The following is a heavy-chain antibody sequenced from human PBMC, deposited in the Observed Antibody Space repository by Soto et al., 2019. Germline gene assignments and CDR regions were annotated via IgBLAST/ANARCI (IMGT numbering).Heavy chain of an antibody. CDR3: TTDLTDILPWDV. CDR2: IKSKTDGGTT. J-gene: IGHJ6*02. D-gene: IGHD3-9*01. CDR1: GFTFSNAW. V-gene: IGHV3-15*07. Sequence: EVQLVESGGGLVKPGGSLRLSCAASGFTFSNAWMNWVRQAPGKGLEWVGRIKSKTDGGTTDYAAPVKGRFTISREYAKNTLYLQMNRLKTEDTAVYYCTTDLTDILPWDVWGQGTTVTVSS.